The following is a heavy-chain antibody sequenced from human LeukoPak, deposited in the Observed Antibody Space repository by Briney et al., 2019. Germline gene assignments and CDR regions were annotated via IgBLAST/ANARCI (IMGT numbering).Heavy chain of an antibody. V-gene: IGHV3-21*01. CDR1: GFTFSCYS. D-gene: IGHD3-3*01. Sequence: GGSLRLSCAASGFTFSCYSMNWVRQAPGKGLEWVSSISSSSSYIYYADSVKGRFTISRDNAKNSLYLQMNSLRAEDTAVYYCARDDHFDYDFWSGYFSSGFEEKYYFDYWGQGTLVTVSS. CDR3: ARDDHFDYDFWSGYFSSGFEEKYYFDY. J-gene: IGHJ4*02. CDR2: ISSSSSYI.